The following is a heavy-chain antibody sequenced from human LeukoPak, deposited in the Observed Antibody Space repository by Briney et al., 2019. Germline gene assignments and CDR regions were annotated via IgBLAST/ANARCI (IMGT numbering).Heavy chain of an antibody. D-gene: IGHD1-20*01. CDR3: ATFGYNWNLGY. CDR1: GFTFSNYY. CDR2: INSDGRDT. Sequence: GGSLRLSCAASGFTFSNYYVHWVRQPPGKGLVWVSRINSDGRDTTYVDSVKGRFTISRDNAKNTVYLQMNSLRAEDTAVYYCATFGYNWNLGYWGQGTLVIVSS. J-gene: IGHJ4*02. V-gene: IGHV3-74*03.